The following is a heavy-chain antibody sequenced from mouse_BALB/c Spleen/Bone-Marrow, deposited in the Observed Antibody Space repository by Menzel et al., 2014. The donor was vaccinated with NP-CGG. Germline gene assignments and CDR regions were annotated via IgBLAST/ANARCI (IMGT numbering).Heavy chain of an antibody. CDR3: ARDYYGWFAY. Sequence: VQLQQSGPDLVKPSQSLSLTCTVTDYSITSGYSWHWIRQFPGNTLEWMGYIHYSGSPNYNPSLKSRISITRDTSKNQFYLQLNSVTTEDTATYYCARDYYGWFAYWGLGTLVTVSA. CDR1: DYSITSGYS. D-gene: IGHD1-1*01. J-gene: IGHJ3*01. V-gene: IGHV3-1*02. CDR2: IHYSGSP.